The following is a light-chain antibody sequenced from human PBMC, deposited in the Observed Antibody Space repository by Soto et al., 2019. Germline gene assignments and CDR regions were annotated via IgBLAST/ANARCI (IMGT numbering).Light chain of an antibody. Sequence: EIVMTQSPVTLSVSPGERATLSCRASQSVSSNLAWYQQKPGQAPRLLTYGASTRATGISARFSGSGSGTEFTLTISSLQSEDFAVYYCQQYNKWPPWTFGQGTKVDIK. V-gene: IGKV3D-15*01. CDR3: QQYNKWPPWT. CDR1: QSVSSN. J-gene: IGKJ1*01. CDR2: GAS.